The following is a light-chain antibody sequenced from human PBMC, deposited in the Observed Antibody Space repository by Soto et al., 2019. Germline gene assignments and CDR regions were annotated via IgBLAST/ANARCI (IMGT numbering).Light chain of an antibody. CDR3: ASFTSSDTLV. J-gene: IGLJ1*01. V-gene: IGLV2-14*01. CDR2: EVF. CDR1: SGDIGSYDY. Sequence: QSALPQPASVSGSPGQSITISCTGTSGDIGSYDYVSWYQQHPGKAPKLIIYEVFHRPSGVSNRFSGSKSDNTASLTISGLQAEDESEYYCASFTSSDTLVFGSGTKLTVL.